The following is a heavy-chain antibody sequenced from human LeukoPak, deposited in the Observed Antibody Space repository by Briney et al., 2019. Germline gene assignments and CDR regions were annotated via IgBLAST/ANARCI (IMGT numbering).Heavy chain of an antibody. CDR1: GSSISSGDYY. J-gene: IGHJ4*02. Sequence: SETLSLTCTVSGSSISSGDYYWSWIRQPPGKGLEWIGYIYYSGSTYYNPSLKSRVTISVDTSKNQFSLKLSSVTAADTAVYYCARDLLNEGNHLDYWGQGTLVTVSS. D-gene: IGHD4-23*01. CDR3: ARDLLNEGNHLDY. V-gene: IGHV4-30-4*01. CDR2: IYYSGST.